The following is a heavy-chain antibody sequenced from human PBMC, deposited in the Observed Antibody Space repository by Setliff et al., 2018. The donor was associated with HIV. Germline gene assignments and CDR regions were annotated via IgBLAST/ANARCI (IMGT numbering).Heavy chain of an antibody. J-gene: IGHJ5*02. CDR1: GFTFDDYA. D-gene: IGHD6-13*01. V-gene: IGHV3-9*01. Sequence: GGSLRLSCAASGFTFDDYAMYWVRQTPGKGLEWVSSVSWNSGSGSVDYADSVKGRFTISWVNAKGSLYLQMNSLRAEDTAIYYCARESPQYTSSWRSYNWFDPWGQGTLVTVSS. CDR2: VSWNSGSGSV. CDR3: ARESPQYTSSWRSYNWFDP.